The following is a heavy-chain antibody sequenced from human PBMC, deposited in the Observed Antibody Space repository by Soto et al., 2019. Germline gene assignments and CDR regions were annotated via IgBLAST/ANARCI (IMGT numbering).Heavy chain of an antibody. Sequence: GGSLRLSCAASGFTFSSYGMHWVRQAPGKGLEWVAVISYDGSNKYYADSVKGRFTISRDNSKNTLYLRMNSLRAEDTAVYYCAKDKRVSRQTWFDPWGQGTLVTVSS. CDR2: ISYDGSNK. J-gene: IGHJ5*02. V-gene: IGHV3-30*18. CDR3: AKDKRVSRQTWFDP. CDR1: GFTFSSYG.